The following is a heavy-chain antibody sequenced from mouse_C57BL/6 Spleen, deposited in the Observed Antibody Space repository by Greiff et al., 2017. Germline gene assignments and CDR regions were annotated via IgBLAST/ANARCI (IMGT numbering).Heavy chain of an antibody. Sequence: EVQLQQSGPELVKPGASVKISCKASGYTFTDYYMTWVKQSHGKSLEWIGDINPNNGGTSYNEKFKGKAILTVDKSSSTAYMELRSLTSEDSAVYYCARGVYGIFDYWGQGTTLTVSS. V-gene: IGHV1-26*01. CDR2: INPNNGGT. CDR3: ARGVYGIFDY. D-gene: IGHD1-2*01. J-gene: IGHJ2*01. CDR1: GYTFTDYY.